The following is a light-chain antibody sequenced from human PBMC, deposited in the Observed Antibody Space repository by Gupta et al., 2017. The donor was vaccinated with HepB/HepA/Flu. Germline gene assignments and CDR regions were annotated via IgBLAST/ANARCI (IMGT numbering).Light chain of an antibody. V-gene: IGKV1-6*01. J-gene: IGKJ1*01. CDR2: AAS. Sequence: AIQMTQSPSSLSASMGDRVIITCRASQGIRNDLGWYQQKPGKAPKLLIYAASSLQSGVPSRFSGSGSGTDFTLTISRLQPEDFATYYCRQDYNDPWTFGQGTKVEIK. CDR3: RQDYNDPWT. CDR1: QGIRND.